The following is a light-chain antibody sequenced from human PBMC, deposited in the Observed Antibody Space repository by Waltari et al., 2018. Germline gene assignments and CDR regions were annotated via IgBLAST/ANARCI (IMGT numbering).Light chain of an antibody. Sequence: AIRITQSPSSLSASTGDRVTITCRASQGISSYLAWYQQKPGKAPKLLIYAASTLQSGVPSRFSGSGSGTDFTLTISCLQSEGFATYYCQQYYSYPFTFGPGTKVDIK. J-gene: IGKJ3*01. CDR2: AAS. CDR1: QGISSY. V-gene: IGKV1-8*01. CDR3: QQYYSYPFT.